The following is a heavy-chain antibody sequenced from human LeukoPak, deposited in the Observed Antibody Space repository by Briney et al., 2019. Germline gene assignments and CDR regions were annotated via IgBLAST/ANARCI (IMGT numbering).Heavy chain of an antibody. CDR2: IYTSGST. V-gene: IGHV4-4*07. D-gene: IGHD6-19*01. J-gene: IGHJ4*02. Sequence: SETLSLTCTVSGGSISSYYWSWLRQPAGKGLEWIGRIYTSGSTNYNPSLKSRVTMSVDTSENQFSLKLSSVTAADTAVYYCARENEDSSGWYRTQGWYDYWGQGTLVTVSS. CDR1: GGSISSYY. CDR3: ARENEDSSGWYRTQGWYDY.